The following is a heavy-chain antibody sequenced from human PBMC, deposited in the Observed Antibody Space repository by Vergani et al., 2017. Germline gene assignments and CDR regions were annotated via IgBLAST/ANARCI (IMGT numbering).Heavy chain of an antibody. Sequence: EVQLVESGGGLVQPGGSLRLSCAASGFALSDYAMSWIRQTPGKGLEWVSGISGSGGSTYYVDSVKGRFTISRDNAKNSLYLDMSSLRAEDTAVYYCVRDVRVSRTWGQGTLVAVSS. V-gene: IGHV3-23*04. J-gene: IGHJ3*01. CDR2: ISGSGGST. CDR1: GFALSDYA. CDR3: VRDVRVSRT.